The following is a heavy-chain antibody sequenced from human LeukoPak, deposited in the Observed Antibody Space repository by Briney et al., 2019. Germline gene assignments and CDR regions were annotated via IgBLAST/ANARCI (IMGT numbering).Heavy chain of an antibody. CDR2: IQYSGST. V-gene: IGHV4-59*01. Sequence: SETLSLTCSVSDGSISNYYWTWIRQPPGKGLEWIGNIQYSGSTNFNPSLKSRVTVSIDTSKNQVSLKLRSVTAADTAVYYCARDSGLGYCSTTSCSYGLDVWGQGTTVFVS. J-gene: IGHJ6*02. CDR3: ARDSGLGYCSTTSCSYGLDV. D-gene: IGHD2-2*01. CDR1: DGSISNYY.